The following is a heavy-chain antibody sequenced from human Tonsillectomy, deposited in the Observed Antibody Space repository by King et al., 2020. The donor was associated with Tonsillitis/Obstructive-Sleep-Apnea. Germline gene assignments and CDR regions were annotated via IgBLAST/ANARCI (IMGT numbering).Heavy chain of an antibody. CDR2: ISYDGSNK. V-gene: IGHV3-30*04. CDR1: GFTFSSYA. CDR3: ARDSPYGSSGLSFDY. D-gene: IGHD3-22*01. J-gene: IGHJ4*02. Sequence: VQLVESGGGVVQPGRSLRLSCAASGFTFSSYAMHWVRQAPGKGLEWVAVISYDGSNKYYADSVKGRFTISRDNSKNTLYLQMNSLRAEDTAVYYCARDSPYGSSGLSFDYWGQGTLVTVSS.